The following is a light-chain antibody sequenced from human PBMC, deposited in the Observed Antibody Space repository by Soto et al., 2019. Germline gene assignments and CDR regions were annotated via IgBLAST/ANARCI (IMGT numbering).Light chain of an antibody. CDR3: QQRNTWPET. J-gene: IGKJ2*01. CDR1: QSISHH. CDR2: ETS. V-gene: IGKV3-11*01. Sequence: EIVLTQSPASLSLSPGERATLSCRASQSISHHLAWYQQKPGQAPRLLIYETSNRVTGIPVRFSGSGSGTDFTLTISSLEPEDLAVYYCQQRNTWPETFGQGTKLEI.